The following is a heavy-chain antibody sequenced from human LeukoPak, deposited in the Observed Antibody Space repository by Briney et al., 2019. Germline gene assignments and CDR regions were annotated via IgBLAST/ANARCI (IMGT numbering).Heavy chain of an antibody. J-gene: IGHJ4*02. D-gene: IGHD3-22*01. Sequence: PGGSLGLSCAASGFTFSSYSMNWVRQAPGKGLEWVSSISSSSSYIYYADSVKGRFTISRDNAKNSLYLQMNSLRAEDTAVYYCASSGGYYDSSGYYHIIDYWGQGTLVTVSS. CDR2: ISSSSSYI. CDR1: GFTFSSYS. CDR3: ASSGGYYDSSGYYHIIDY. V-gene: IGHV3-21*01.